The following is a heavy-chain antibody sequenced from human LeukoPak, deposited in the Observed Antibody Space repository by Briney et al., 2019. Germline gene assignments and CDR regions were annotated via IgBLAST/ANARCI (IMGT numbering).Heavy chain of an antibody. CDR2: IKSKTDGGTT. J-gene: IGHJ4*02. Sequence: GGSLRLSCAASGFTFSNAWMSWVRQAPGKGLEWVGRIKSKTDGGTTDYAAPVKGRFTTSRDDSKNTPYLQMNSLKTEDTAVYYCTTGSDIVVVPAAIDGDYWGQGTLVTVSS. CDR1: GFTFSNAW. V-gene: IGHV3-15*01. D-gene: IGHD2-2*02. CDR3: TTGSDIVVVPAAIDGDY.